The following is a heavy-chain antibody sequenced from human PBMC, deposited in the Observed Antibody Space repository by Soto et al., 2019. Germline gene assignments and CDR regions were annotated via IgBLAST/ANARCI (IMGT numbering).Heavy chain of an antibody. CDR3: HVVVVTAGAFDY. V-gene: IGHV3-15*01. D-gene: IGHD2-21*02. Sequence: GGSLRLSCAASGFTFSNAWMSWVRQAPGKGLEWVGRIKSKTDGGTTDYAAPVKGRLTISRDDSKNTLYLQMNSLKTEDTAVYYCHVVVVTAGAFDYWGQGTLVTVSS. J-gene: IGHJ4*02. CDR2: IKSKTDGGTT. CDR1: GFTFSNAW.